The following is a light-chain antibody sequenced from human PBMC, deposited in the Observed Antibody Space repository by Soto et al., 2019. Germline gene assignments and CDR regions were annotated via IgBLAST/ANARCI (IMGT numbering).Light chain of an antibody. CDR1: QSISSSY. Sequence: EIVLTQSPGTLSLSPGERATLSCRASQSISSSYLAWYQQKPGQAPRLLIYAASSRATGIPDRFSGSGSGTDFTLTISRLEPEDFAVYYCQQYGGSSYTFGQGTQLEIK. V-gene: IGKV3-20*01. CDR2: AAS. J-gene: IGKJ2*01. CDR3: QQYGGSSYT.